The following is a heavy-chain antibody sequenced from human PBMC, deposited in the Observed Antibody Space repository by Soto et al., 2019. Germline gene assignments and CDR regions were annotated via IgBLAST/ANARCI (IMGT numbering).Heavy chain of an antibody. CDR2: IYSGGST. D-gene: IGHD2-2*02. V-gene: IGHV3-53*01. CDR1: GFTVSSNY. Sequence: GALSLSCAASGFTVSSNYMSWVRQAPGKGLEWVSVIYSGGSTYYADSVKGRFTISRDNSKNTLYLQMNSLRAEDTAVYYCARGQYQLLYDDYGMDVWGQGTTVTVSS. J-gene: IGHJ6*02. CDR3: ARGQYQLLYDDYGMDV.